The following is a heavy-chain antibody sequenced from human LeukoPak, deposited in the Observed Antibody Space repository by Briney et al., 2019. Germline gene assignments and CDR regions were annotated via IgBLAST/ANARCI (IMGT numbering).Heavy chain of an antibody. D-gene: IGHD3-10*01. V-gene: IGHV4-39*01. CDR1: GDSISTSNSY. CDR3: XXXPNGLLWFGERRGHYFDY. CDR2: IYYSGNT. J-gene: IGHJ4*02. Sequence: PSETLSLTCTVSGDSISTSNSYWGWIRQPPGKGLEWIGSIYYSGNTYYNASLKSRVTISVDTSKNQFSLKLTSVTAADTAVYXXXXXPNGLLWFGERRGHYFDYWGQGTLVTVSS.